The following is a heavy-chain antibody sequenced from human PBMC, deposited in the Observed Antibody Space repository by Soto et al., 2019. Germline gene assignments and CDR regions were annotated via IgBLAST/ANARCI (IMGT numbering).Heavy chain of an antibody. V-gene: IGHV5-51*01. CDR2: THPGDSET. CDR1: GDSFNTYW. CDR3: ARGQQLVRGWFDS. Sequence: GESLKISWKGSGDSFNTYWIAWVRQMPGKGLEWMGITHPGDSETRYSPSFEGQVTISADKSISTAYLQWSSLKASDTAMYYCARGQQLVRGWFDSWGQRTLVIVSS. J-gene: IGHJ5*01. D-gene: IGHD6-13*01.